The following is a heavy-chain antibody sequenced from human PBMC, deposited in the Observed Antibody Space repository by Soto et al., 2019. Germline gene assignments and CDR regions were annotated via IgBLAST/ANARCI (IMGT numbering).Heavy chain of an antibody. D-gene: IGHD2-2*01. V-gene: IGHV4-31*03. CDR3: VREGVYCSSTSCYPF. J-gene: IGHJ6*02. CDR1: GGSITSGNYY. CDR2: IYYSGST. Sequence: SETLSLTCTVSGGSITSGNYYWSWIRQHPGKGLEWIGYIYYSGSTYYNPPLKSRVAISIDTSKNHFSLRLSSVTAADTAVYYCVREGVYCSSTSCYPFWGQGTTVTVSS.